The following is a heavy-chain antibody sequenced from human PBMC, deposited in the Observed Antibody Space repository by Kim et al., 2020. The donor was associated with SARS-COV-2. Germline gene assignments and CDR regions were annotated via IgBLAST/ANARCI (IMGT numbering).Heavy chain of an antibody. V-gene: IGHV3-23*03. Sequence: GGSLRLSCAASGFTFSSYAMSWVRQAPGKGLEWVSVIYSGGSSTYYADSVKGRFTISRDNSKNTLYLQMNSLRAEDTAVYYCAKSLYDSSGYDFDYWGQGTLVTVSS. J-gene: IGHJ4*02. CDR1: GFTFSSYA. CDR2: IYSGGSST. D-gene: IGHD3-22*01. CDR3: AKSLYDSSGYDFDY.